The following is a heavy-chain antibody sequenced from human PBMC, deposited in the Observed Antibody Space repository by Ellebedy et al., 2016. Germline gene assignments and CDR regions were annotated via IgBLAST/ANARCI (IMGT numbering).Heavy chain of an antibody. Sequence: SETLSLXXTASGYPISSGYYWGWIRQPPGKGLEWIEYIYYSGSTNYNPSLKGRVTISVDTSKNQFSLKLSSVTAADTAVYYCARVGQLVVAWGQGTLVTVSS. CDR2: IYYSGST. D-gene: IGHD6-6*01. J-gene: IGHJ5*02. V-gene: IGHV4-61*01. CDR3: ARVGQLVVA. CDR1: GYPISSGYY.